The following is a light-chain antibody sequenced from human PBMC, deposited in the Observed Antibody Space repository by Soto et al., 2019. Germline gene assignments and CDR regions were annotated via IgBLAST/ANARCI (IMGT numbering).Light chain of an antibody. CDR1: QDISNY. J-gene: IGKJ4*01. CDR2: DAS. CDR3: QQYDTLPLA. Sequence: DTQMTQSPSSLSASVGDRVTITCQSNQDISNYLNWYQQKPGKAPKLLVYDASKLQTGVPSRFIGPGYGTDFSFTISALQPEDIATYFCQQYDTLPLAFGGGTKVQIK. V-gene: IGKV1-33*01.